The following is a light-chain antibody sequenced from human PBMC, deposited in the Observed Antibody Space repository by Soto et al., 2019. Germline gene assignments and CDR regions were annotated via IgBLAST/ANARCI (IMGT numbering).Light chain of an antibody. CDR1: QSISSR. CDR3: QQYNSYWT. J-gene: IGKJ1*01. Sequence: DIQMTQSPSTLSASVGDRVTITCRASQSISSRLAWYQQKPGKAPNLLIYKASSLESGVPSRFSGSGSGTEFTLTISSLQPDDSATYYCQQYNSYWTFGQGTKVEIK. CDR2: KAS. V-gene: IGKV1-5*03.